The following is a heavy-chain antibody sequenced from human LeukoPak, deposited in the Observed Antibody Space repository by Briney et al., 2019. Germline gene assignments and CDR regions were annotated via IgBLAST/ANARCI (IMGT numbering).Heavy chain of an antibody. CDR2: ISSSSSYI. D-gene: IGHD2-15*01. CDR1: GFTFSSYS. V-gene: IGHV3-21*06. J-gene: IGHJ5*02. CDR3: ARGADGVSSNSRGWFDP. Sequence: PGGSLRLSCAAPGFTFSSYSMNWVRQAPGKGLEWVSSISSSSSYIYYADSVKGRFTISRDNARNSLYLQMNTLRAEDTAVYSCARGADGVSSNSRGWFDPWGQGTLVTVSS.